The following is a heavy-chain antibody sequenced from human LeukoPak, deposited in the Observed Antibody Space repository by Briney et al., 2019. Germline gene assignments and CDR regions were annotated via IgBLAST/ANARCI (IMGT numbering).Heavy chain of an antibody. J-gene: IGHJ4*02. CDR3: ARHVPRGVIQPHPFDY. V-gene: IGHV4-39*01. CDR2: IYYSGST. D-gene: IGHD3-16*02. Sequence: SETLSLTCTVSGDSISSRSYYWGWIRQPPGKGLEWIGSIYYSGSTYYNPSLKSRVTISVNTSKNQFSLKLSSVTAADTAVYYCARHVPRGVIQPHPFDYWGQGTLVTVSS. CDR1: GDSISSRSYY.